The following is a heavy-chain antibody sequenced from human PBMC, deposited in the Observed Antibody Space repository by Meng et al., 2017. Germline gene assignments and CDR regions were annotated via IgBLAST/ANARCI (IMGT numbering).Heavy chain of an antibody. CDR1: GFTFSSYA. J-gene: IGHJ4*02. Sequence: GESLKISCAASGFTFSSYAMHWVRQAPGKGLEWVAVISYDGSNKYYADSMKGRFTITRNNSKNTLYLQMNSLRAEDTAVYYCARDSYSSGWTFDYWGQGTLVTVSS. CDR2: ISYDGSNK. D-gene: IGHD6-19*01. CDR3: ARDSYSSGWTFDY. V-gene: IGHV3-30*04.